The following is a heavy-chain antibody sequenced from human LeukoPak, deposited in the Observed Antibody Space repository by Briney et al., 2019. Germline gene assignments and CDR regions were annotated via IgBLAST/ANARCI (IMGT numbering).Heavy chain of an antibody. V-gene: IGHV3-11*04. CDR2: ISSSGRTI. J-gene: IGHJ6*04. D-gene: IGHD3-16*02. CDR3: ARAGGTDGSYRYLVVV. Sequence: TGGSLRLSCAASGFTFSDYYMSWIRQAQGKGLEWVSYISSSGRTIYYADSVKGRFTISRDNAKNSVYLQMNSLRAEDTAVYYCARAGGTDGSYRYLVVVWGKGTTVTVSS. CDR1: GFTFSDYY.